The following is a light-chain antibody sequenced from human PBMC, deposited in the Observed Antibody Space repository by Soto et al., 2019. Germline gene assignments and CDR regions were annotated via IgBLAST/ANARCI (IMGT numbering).Light chain of an antibody. CDR1: QSVSSD. Sequence: EIVMTQSPATLSVSXGXXXXXXXXSSQSVSSDFAWYQQKPGQAPRLLIYGASSRATGIPARFSGSGSGTEFTLTISSLQPDDFATYYCQQYNSYWGTFGQGTKVDI. V-gene: IGKV3-15*01. CDR2: GAS. CDR3: QQYNSYWGT. J-gene: IGKJ1*01.